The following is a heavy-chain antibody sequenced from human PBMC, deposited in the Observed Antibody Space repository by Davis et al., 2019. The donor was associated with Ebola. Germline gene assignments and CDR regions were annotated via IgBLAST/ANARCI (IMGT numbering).Heavy chain of an antibody. CDR2: ITGSGTYI. D-gene: IGHD2-15*01. V-gene: IGHV3-21*01. CDR1: GFTFSNYN. CDR3: ARDRGYCSGGSCYYYGMDV. J-gene: IGHJ6*02. Sequence: GESLKISCAASGFTFSNYNMNWVRQAPGKGLEWVASITGSGTYIYYADSVKGRFTISRDNSKNTLYLQMNSLRAEDTAVYYCARDRGYCSGGSCYYYGMDVWGQGTTVTVSS.